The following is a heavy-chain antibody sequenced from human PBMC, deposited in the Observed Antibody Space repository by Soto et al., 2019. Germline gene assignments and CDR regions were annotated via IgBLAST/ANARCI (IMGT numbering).Heavy chain of an antibody. CDR3: ARDHYDILTGYQSFDY. CDR1: GFTFTSYS. V-gene: IGHV3-48*02. D-gene: IGHD3-9*01. J-gene: IGHJ4*02. Sequence: QTGGSLRLSCAASGFTFTSYSLNWVRQAPGKGLEWISYIGSANTIYYADSVRGRFTISRDNAKNSVYLQMNSLRDEDTADYYCARDHYDILTGYQSFDYWGQGTLVTVS. CDR2: IGSANTI.